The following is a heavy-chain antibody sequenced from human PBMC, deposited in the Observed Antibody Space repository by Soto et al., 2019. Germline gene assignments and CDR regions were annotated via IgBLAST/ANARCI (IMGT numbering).Heavy chain of an antibody. V-gene: IGHV1-8*01. CDR1: GYTFTSYD. CDR2: MNPNSGNT. CDR3: ARARAYSNYYYGMDV. J-gene: IGHJ6*02. D-gene: IGHD4-4*01. Sequence: QVQLVQSGAEVKKPGASVKVSCKASGYTFTSYDINWVRQATGQGLEWMGWMNPNSGNTGYAQKFQGRVTMTRNTSISTAYMELSSLRSEDAAVYYCARARAYSNYYYGMDVWGQGTTVTVSS.